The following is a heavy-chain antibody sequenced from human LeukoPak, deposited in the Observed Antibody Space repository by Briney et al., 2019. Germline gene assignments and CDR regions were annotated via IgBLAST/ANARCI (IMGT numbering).Heavy chain of an antibody. J-gene: IGHJ4*02. V-gene: IGHV3-11*06. Sequence: GGSLRLSCAASGFTFSDYYMSWIRQAPGKGLEWLSYINPTSGYTPYADSVRGRFTISRDNAKNSLYLQMNSLRAEDTAVYYCARGLFNYDNSGLNYWGQGTRVTVSS. D-gene: IGHD3-22*01. CDR3: ARGLFNYDNSGLNY. CDR1: GFTFSDYY. CDR2: INPTSGYT.